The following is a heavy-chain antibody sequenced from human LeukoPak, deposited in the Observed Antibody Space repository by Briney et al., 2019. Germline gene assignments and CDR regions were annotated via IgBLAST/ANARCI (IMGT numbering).Heavy chain of an antibody. D-gene: IGHD3-3*01. V-gene: IGHV3-7*01. Sequence: GGSLRLSCAASRFTFSSYWMSWVRQAPGKGLEWVANISQDGSAKYYVDSVKGRFTISRDNAKNSLYLQMNSLRAEDTAVYYCARDPHDFWSGQYYFDSWGQGTLVTVSS. CDR2: ISQDGSAK. CDR1: RFTFSSYW. CDR3: ARDPHDFWSGQYYFDS. J-gene: IGHJ4*02.